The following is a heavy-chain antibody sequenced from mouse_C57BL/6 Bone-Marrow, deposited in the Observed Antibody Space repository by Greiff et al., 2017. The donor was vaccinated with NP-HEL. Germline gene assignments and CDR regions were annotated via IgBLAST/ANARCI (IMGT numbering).Heavy chain of an antibody. CDR1: GYTFTSYW. Sequence: QVQLQQSGAELVMPGASVKLSCKASGYTFTSYWMHWVKQRPGQGLEWIGEIDPSDSYTNYNQKFKGKSTLTVDKSSSTAYMQLSSLTSEDAAVYYCAHYGWCAYWGQGTLVTVSA. CDR2: IDPSDSYT. V-gene: IGHV1-69*01. D-gene: IGHD1-1*02. J-gene: IGHJ3*01. CDR3: AHYGWCAY.